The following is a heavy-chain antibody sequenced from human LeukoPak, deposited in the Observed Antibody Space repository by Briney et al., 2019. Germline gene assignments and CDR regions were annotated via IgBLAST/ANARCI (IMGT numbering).Heavy chain of an antibody. CDR3: ARDMSSGDLFDY. V-gene: IGHV1-18*01. Sequence: GASVKVSCKASGYTFTSYGISWVRQAPGQGLEWMGWISAYNGNTKYAQKLQGRVTMTTDTSTSTAYMELRSLRCDDTAIYYCARDMSSGDLFDYWGQGTLVTVSS. J-gene: IGHJ4*02. CDR2: ISAYNGNT. CDR1: GYTFTSYG. D-gene: IGHD3-10*01.